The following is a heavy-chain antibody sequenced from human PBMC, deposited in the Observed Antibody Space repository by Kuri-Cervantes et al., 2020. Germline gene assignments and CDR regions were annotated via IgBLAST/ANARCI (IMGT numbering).Heavy chain of an antibody. CDR2: ISAYNGNT. Sequence: ASVKVSCKTSGFTFTIYGISWVRQAPGQGLEWMGWISAYNGNTNYAQKLQGRVTMTTDTSTSTVYMELRSLRSDDTAVYYCASSPYDSSGYYPYWGQGTLVTVSS. V-gene: IGHV1-18*01. CDR1: GFTFTIYG. D-gene: IGHD3-22*01. CDR3: ASSPYDSSGYYPY. J-gene: IGHJ4*02.